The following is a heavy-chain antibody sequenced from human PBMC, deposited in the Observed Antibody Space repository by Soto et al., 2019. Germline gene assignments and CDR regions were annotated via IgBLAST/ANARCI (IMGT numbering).Heavy chain of an antibody. D-gene: IGHD3-3*01. CDR1: GGTFSSYA. Sequence: QVQLVQSGAEVKKPGSSVKVSCKASGGTFSSYAISWVRQAPGQGLEWMGGIIPIFGTANYAQKFQGRVTMXXDXSXXTADMELSSLRSEDTAVYYCARGTIFGVVMTRFDPWGQGTLVTVSS. J-gene: IGHJ5*02. V-gene: IGHV1-69*12. CDR3: ARGTIFGVVMTRFDP. CDR2: IIPIFGTA.